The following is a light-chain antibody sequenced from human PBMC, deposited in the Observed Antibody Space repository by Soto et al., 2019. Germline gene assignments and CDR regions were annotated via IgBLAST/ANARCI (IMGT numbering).Light chain of an antibody. J-gene: IGLJ1*01. CDR3: SSYTTATTYV. V-gene: IGLV2-14*01. Sequence: QSALTQPASVSGSPGQSITISCTGTSSDVGAYNYDSWYQQYPGEAPKVIIYDVSHRPAGVSNRFSGSKSGNTASLTISGLQNQDEAEYYCSSYTTATTYVFGTGTKVTVL. CDR1: SSDVGAYNY. CDR2: DVS.